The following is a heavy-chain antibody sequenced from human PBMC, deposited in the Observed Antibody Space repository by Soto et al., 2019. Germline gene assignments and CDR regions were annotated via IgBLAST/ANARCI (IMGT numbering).Heavy chain of an antibody. Sequence: EVQLLESGGALVQPGGSLRLSCEAFGFTFTDHAMGWVRQAPGKGLEWVSLISASAGTTYYADSVRGRFTVSRDNAKSTLYLQTNSLSAEDTALYFCAKDVSGAVTPYFDSWGQGSQVTVSS. CDR2: ISASAGTT. V-gene: IGHV3-23*01. CDR3: AKDVSGAVTPYFDS. CDR1: GFTFTDHA. J-gene: IGHJ4*02. D-gene: IGHD4-17*01.